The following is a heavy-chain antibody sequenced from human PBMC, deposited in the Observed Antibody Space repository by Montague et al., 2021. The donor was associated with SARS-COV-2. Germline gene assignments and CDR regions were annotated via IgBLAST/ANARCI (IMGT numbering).Heavy chain of an antibody. CDR2: INHSGST. V-gene: IGHV4-34*01. J-gene: IGHJ6*02. D-gene: IGHD2-2*01. CDR1: GGSFSGYY. Sequence: SETLSLTCAVYGGSFSGYYWSWIRQPPGKGLEWIGEINHSGSTNYNPSLKSRVTISVDTSKSQFSLNMSSVTAADTAVYYCARVRAVPAAMRIFTLGRSYYGMDVWGQWTTVTVSS. CDR3: ARVRAVPAAMRIFTLGRSYYGMDV.